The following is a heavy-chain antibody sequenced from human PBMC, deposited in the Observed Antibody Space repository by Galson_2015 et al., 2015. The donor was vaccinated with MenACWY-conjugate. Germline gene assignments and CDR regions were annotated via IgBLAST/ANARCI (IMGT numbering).Heavy chain of an antibody. CDR1: GFSFGDSA. CDR2: IRSKRNNYAT. V-gene: IGHV3-73*01. CDR3: TRQSPLNFDY. J-gene: IGHJ4*02. Sequence: SLRLSCAASGFSFGDSAMHWVRQASGKGLEWVGRIRSKRNNYATTYAASVQGRFTISRDESERMAYLHMNSLKTEDTAIYYCTRQSPLNFDYWGQGVLVTVSS.